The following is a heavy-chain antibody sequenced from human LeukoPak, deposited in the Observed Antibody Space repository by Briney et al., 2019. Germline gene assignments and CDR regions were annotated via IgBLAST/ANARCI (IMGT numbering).Heavy chain of an antibody. Sequence: PGGSLRLSCAASGFTFSTYGMHWVRQAPDKGLEWVAVIAYDGSNKKYADSVKGRFTISTDNSKNTLYRQINTLRPSDTAVYYCARVYYASWSGQPLSQHWLDPWGQGTLVTVSS. CDR3: ARVYYASWSGQPLSQHWLDP. D-gene: IGHD3-3*01. CDR1: GFTFSTYG. CDR2: IAYDGSNK. V-gene: IGHV3-33*05. J-gene: IGHJ5*02.